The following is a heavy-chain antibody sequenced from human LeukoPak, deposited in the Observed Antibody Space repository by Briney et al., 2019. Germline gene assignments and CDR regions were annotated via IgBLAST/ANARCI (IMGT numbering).Heavy chain of an antibody. CDR3: AKDGVAVAGTLNAFDI. CDR2: ISWNSGSI. J-gene: IGHJ3*02. V-gene: IGHV3-9*01. D-gene: IGHD6-19*01. Sequence: GRSLRLSCAASGFTFDDYAMHWVRQAPGKGLEWVSGISWNSGSIGYADSAKGRFTISRDNAKNSLYLQMNSLRAEDTALYYCAKDGVAVAGTLNAFDIWGQGTMVTVSS. CDR1: GFTFDDYA.